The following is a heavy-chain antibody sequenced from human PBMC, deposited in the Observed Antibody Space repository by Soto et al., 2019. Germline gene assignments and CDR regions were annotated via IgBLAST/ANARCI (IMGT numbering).Heavy chain of an antibody. CDR1: GFTFSSYG. J-gene: IGHJ6*02. CDR2: ISYDGSNK. D-gene: IGHD6-13*01. V-gene: IGHV3-30*18. CDR3: AKDSIVAAGTPSDYYYGMDV. Sequence: GGSLRLSCAASGFTFSSYGMHWVRQAPGKGLEWVAVISYDGSNKYYADSVKGRFTISRDNSKNTLYLQMNSLRAEDTAVYYCAKDSIVAAGTPSDYYYGMDVWGQGTTVTVSS.